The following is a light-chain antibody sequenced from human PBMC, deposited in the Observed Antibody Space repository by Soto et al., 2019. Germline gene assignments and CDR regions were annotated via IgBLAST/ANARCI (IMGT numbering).Light chain of an antibody. CDR2: AAS. J-gene: IGKJ5*01. Sequence: DIQMTQSPSSLSASVGDRVTITCRASQSISNYLNWYQHKVGEAPKLLIYAASSVQSGVPSRFSGSGSGTDFTLTISSLQPEDSASYYCQQSFSTPSITFGQGTRLQ. CDR3: QQSFSTPSIT. V-gene: IGKV1-39*01. CDR1: QSISNY.